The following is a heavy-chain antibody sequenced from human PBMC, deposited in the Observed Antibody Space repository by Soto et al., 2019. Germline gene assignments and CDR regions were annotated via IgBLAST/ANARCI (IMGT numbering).Heavy chain of an antibody. CDR2: IYYSGST. D-gene: IGHD1-26*01. V-gene: IGHV4-39*01. CDR3: ARQIPLGSYLTTYDAFDY. J-gene: IGHJ4*02. CDR1: GGSISSSSYY. Sequence: SETLSLTCTVSGGSISSSSYYWGWIRQPPGKGLEWIGSIYYSGSTYYNPSLKSRVTISVDTSKNQFSLKLSSVTAADTAVYYCARQIPLGSYLTTYDAFDYWGQGTLVTVSS.